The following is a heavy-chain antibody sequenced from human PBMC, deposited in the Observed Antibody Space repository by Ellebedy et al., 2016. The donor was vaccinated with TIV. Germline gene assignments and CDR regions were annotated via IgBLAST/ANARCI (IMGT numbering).Heavy chain of an antibody. Sequence: ASVKVSXXASGYTFTSLGFSWVRQAPGQGLEWMGRVSGYNGNTNYAQKLQGRVTMTTDTSTSTAYMELRSLRSDDTAVYYCARDDYGDRYGMDVWGQGTTVTVSS. CDR3: ARDDYGDRYGMDV. V-gene: IGHV1-18*01. D-gene: IGHD4-17*01. CDR2: VSGYNGNT. J-gene: IGHJ6*02. CDR1: GYTFTSLG.